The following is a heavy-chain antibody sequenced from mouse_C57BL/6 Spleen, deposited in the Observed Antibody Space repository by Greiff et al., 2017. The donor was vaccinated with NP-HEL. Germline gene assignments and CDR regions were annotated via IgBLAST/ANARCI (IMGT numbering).Heavy chain of an antibody. J-gene: IGHJ1*03. V-gene: IGHV1-69*01. CDR1: GYTFTSYW. D-gene: IGHD1-1*01. Sequence: QVQLQQPGAELVMPGASVKLSCKASGYTFTSYWMHWVKQRPGQGLEWIGEIDPSDSYTNYNQKFKGKSTLTVDKSSSTAYMQLSSLTSEDSAVYYCARSITTVVPNWYFDVWGTGTTVTVSS. CDR2: IDPSDSYT. CDR3: ARSITTVVPNWYFDV.